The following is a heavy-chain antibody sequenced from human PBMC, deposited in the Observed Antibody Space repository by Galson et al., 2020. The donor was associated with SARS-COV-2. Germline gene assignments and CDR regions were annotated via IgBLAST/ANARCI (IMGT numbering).Heavy chain of an antibody. CDR3: AKDQGNDYGDQLDF. D-gene: IGHD4-17*01. V-gene: IGHV3-23*01. Sequence: GGSLRLSCAASGFTFSRYALAWVRQAPGKGLEWVSGISGGGGSTYYVDSVKGRFTISRDTSQNTVHLQMSSLRAEDTAVYYCAKDQGNDYGDQLDFWGQGTLVTVSS. CDR2: ISGGGGST. CDR1: GFTFSRYA. J-gene: IGHJ4*02.